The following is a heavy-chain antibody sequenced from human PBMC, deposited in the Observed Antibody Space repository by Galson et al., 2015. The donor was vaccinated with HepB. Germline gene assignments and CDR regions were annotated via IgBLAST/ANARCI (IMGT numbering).Heavy chain of an antibody. Sequence: SLRLSCAASGFTFSSYSMNWVRQAPGKGLEWVSYISSSSSTIYYADSVKGRFTISRDNAKNSLYLQMNSLRDEDTAVYYCARDFWEWELLRVGGLGGRHDAFDIWGQGTMVTVSS. CDR3: ARDFWEWELLRVGGLGGRHDAFDI. D-gene: IGHD1-26*01. J-gene: IGHJ3*02. V-gene: IGHV3-48*02. CDR1: GFTFSSYS. CDR2: ISSSSSTI.